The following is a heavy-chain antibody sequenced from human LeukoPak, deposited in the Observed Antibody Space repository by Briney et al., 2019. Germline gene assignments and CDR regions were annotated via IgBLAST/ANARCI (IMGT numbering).Heavy chain of an antibody. J-gene: IGHJ4*02. CDR3: AKDSSSGTYFDY. D-gene: IGHD1-26*01. CDR2: ISGSGDST. V-gene: IGHV3-23*01. Sequence: GGSLRLFCAASGFTFSTYDMSWVRQARGKGLEWVSAISGSGDSTYYADSVKGRFTISRDNSKNTLYLQLKSLRAEDTAVYYCAKDSSSGTYFDYWGQGTLVTVSS. CDR1: GFTFSTYD.